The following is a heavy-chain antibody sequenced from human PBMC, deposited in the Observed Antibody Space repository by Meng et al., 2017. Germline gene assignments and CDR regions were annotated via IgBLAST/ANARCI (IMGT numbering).Heavy chain of an antibody. CDR2: INPKRGDT. V-gene: IGHV1-2*06. Sequence: VRCGDEVKEPGAPVNGSCEPSGYNFPNQYIRRVLRAPGQGLEWMGRINPKRGDTHYAQKFQARVTMTGDTSISTAYMELSGLRSDDTAMYYCARDEDISAAGKLFGDYWGQGTLVTVSS. J-gene: IGHJ4*02. D-gene: IGHD6-25*01. CDR3: ARDEDISAAGKLFGDY. CDR1: GYNFPNQY.